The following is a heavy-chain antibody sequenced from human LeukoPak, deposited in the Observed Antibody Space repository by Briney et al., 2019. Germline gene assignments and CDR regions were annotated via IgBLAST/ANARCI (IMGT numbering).Heavy chain of an antibody. CDR1: GFTVSSYY. J-gene: IGHJ6*02. CDR3: ARSYSNHLFGMDV. D-gene: IGHD4-11*01. CDR2: IYSGGNT. Sequence: GGSLRLSCAASGFTVSSYYMTWVRQAPGKGLEWVSVIYSGGNTYYADSVKGRVAISRDNSKNTVFLQVNRVRAEDTAVYYCARSYSNHLFGMDVWGQGTTVTVSS. V-gene: IGHV3-66*01.